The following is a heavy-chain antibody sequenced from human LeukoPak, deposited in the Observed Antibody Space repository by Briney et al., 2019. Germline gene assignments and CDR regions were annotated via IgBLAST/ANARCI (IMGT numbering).Heavy chain of an antibody. CDR3: AKKGSGWSFDY. Sequence: GRSPRLSCVAAGFTFNSYAMSWGRQAPGEGVEWVSAISGSGGSTYYADSVKGRFTISRDNSKNTLYLQMNSLRAEDTAVYYCAKKGSGWSFDYWGQGTLVTVSS. CDR1: GFTFNSYA. J-gene: IGHJ4*02. V-gene: IGHV3-23*01. D-gene: IGHD6-19*01. CDR2: ISGSGGST.